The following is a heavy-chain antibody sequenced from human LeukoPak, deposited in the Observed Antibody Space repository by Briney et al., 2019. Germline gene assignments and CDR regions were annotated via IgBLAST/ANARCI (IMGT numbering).Heavy chain of an antibody. CDR3: ARDGNSGYDLTYYYGMDV. Sequence: PGGSLRLSCAASGFTFSSYAMSWVRQAPGKGLEWVAVTPYDGNNKYYADSVKGRFTISRDNSKNTLYLQMNSLRTEDTALYYCARDGNSGYDLTYYYGMDVWGQGTTVTVAS. CDR1: GFTFSSYA. V-gene: IGHV3-30-3*01. J-gene: IGHJ6*02. D-gene: IGHD5-12*01. CDR2: TPYDGNNK.